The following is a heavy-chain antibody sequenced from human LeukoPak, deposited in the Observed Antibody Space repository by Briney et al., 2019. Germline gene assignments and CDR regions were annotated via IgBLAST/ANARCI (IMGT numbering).Heavy chain of an antibody. Sequence: GGSLRLSCAASGFTFSSYAMSWVRQAPGKGLEWVSAISGSGGSTYYADSVKGRFTISRDNSKNTLYLQMNSLRAEDTAAYYCAKEMEAYSGAPLLSWGQGTLVTVSS. CDR1: GFTFSSYA. V-gene: IGHV3-23*01. D-gene: IGHD5-12*01. CDR2: ISGSGGST. J-gene: IGHJ5*02. CDR3: AKEMEAYSGAPLLS.